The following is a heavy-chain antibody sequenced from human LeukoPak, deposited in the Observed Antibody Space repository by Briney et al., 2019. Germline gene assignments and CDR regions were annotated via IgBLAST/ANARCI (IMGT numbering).Heavy chain of an antibody. CDR2: IIPIFGTA. Sequence: SVKVSCKASGGTFSSYAISWVRQAPGQGLEWMGGIIPIFGTANYAQKFQGRVTITTDESSSTAYMELSSLRSEDTAVYYCAREPVAAAAPYGWFDPWGQGTLVTVSS. CDR1: GGTFSSYA. CDR3: AREPVAAAAPYGWFDP. V-gene: IGHV1-69*05. J-gene: IGHJ5*02. D-gene: IGHD6-13*01.